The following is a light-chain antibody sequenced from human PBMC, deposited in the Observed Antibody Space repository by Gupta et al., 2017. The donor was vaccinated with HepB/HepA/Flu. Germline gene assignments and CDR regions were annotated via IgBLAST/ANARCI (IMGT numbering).Light chain of an antibody. J-gene: IGLJ2*01. CDR2: VNS. CDR3: QSYDSSLSGSEL. V-gene: IGLV1-40*01. Sequence: QSVLTQPPSVSGAPGQRVTISCTGSSSNIEAGYDVHWYQQLPGTAPKLLIYVNSNRPSGVPDRFSGSKSGTSASLAITGLQAEDEADYYCQSYDSSLSGSELFGGGIKLTVL. CDR1: SSNIEAGYD.